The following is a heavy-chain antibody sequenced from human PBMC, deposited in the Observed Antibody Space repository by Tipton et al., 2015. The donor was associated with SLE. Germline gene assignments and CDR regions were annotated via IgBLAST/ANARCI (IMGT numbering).Heavy chain of an antibody. CDR3: ARRRANGGEFDY. CDR1: GYTFTNHG. CDR2: VNPSSGSA. J-gene: IGHJ4*02. Sequence: QVQLVQSGAELKKPGASVKISRKAFGYTFTNHGINWVRQAPGQGLEWMGLVNPSSGSARYTEKFQGRVTMTRDTSSATVYMELSTLTFEDTAVYYCARRRANGGEFDYWGQGTLATISS. D-gene: IGHD2-21*01. V-gene: IGHV1-46*01.